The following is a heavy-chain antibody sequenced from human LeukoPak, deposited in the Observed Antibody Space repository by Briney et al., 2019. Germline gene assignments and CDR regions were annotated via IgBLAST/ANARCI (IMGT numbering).Heavy chain of an antibody. J-gene: IGHJ6*02. CDR1: GYTFTGYY. CDR2: INPNSGGT. D-gene: IGHD2-2*01. V-gene: IGHV1-2*06. Sequence: GASVKVSCKASGYTFTGYYMHWVRQAPGRGLEWMGRINPNSGGTNYAQKFQGRVTMTRDTSISTAYMELSRLRSDDTAVYYCARDPTPGYCSSTSCQGGGMDVWGQGTTVTVSS. CDR3: ARDPTPGYCSSTSCQGGGMDV.